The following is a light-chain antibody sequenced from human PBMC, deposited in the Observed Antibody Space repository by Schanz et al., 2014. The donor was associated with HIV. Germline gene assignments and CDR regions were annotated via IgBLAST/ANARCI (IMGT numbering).Light chain of an antibody. Sequence: EIVLTQSPATLSLSPGERATLSCRASQTISRYLAWYQQKAGQAPRLLIYGASSRATGIPDRFSGSGSGTDFTLTISRLEPEDCAVYYCQQYGSSPPYTFGQGTKLEIK. CDR2: GAS. V-gene: IGKV3-20*01. CDR3: QQYGSSPPYT. CDR1: QTISRY. J-gene: IGKJ2*01.